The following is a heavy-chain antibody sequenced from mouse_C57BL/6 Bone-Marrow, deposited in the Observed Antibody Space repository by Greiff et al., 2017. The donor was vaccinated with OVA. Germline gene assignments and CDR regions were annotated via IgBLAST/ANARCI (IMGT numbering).Heavy chain of an antibody. Sequence: QVQLQQSGPELVQPGASVKISCKASGYSFTSYYIHWVKQRPGPGLEWMGWINPGGGNTRYMEKFKGKATLTADTSSSTAYMQLSSLTSEDSAVYCCAGWYAMDYWGQGTSVTVSS. CDR1: GYSFTSYY. D-gene: IGHD3-3*01. CDR2: INPGGGNT. V-gene: IGHV1-66*01. CDR3: AGWYAMDY. J-gene: IGHJ4*01.